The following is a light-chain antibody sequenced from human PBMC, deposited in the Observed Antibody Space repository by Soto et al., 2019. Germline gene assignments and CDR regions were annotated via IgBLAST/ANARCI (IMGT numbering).Light chain of an antibody. CDR3: SSYTTSNTRQIV. Sequence: QSALTQPASVSGSPGQSITISCTGTSSDVGGYNYVSWYQHHPGKAPKLMIYDVSNRPSGVSNRCSGSKSGNTASLTISGLQPEDEDDYYCSSYTTSNTRQIVFGTGTKLTVL. V-gene: IGLV2-14*03. CDR1: SSDVGGYNY. J-gene: IGLJ1*01. CDR2: DVS.